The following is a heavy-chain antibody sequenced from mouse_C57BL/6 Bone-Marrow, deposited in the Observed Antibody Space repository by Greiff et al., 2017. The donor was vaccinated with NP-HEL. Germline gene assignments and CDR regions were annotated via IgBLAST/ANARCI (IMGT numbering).Heavy chain of an antibody. CDR2: IHPNSGST. CDR1: GYTFTSYW. D-gene: IGHD1-1*01. V-gene: IGHV1-64*01. J-gene: IGHJ2*01. Sequence: VQLQESGAELVKPGASVKLSCKASGYTFTSYWMHWVKQRPGQGLEWIGMIHPNSGSTNYNEKFKSKATLTVDKSSSTAYMQLSSLTSEDSAVYYCASLITTVVAPFDYWGQGTTLTVSS. CDR3: ASLITTVVAPFDY.